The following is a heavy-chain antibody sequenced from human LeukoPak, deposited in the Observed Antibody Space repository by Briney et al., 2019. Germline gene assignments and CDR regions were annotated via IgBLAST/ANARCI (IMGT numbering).Heavy chain of an antibody. D-gene: IGHD6-25*01. J-gene: IGHJ5*02. Sequence: ASVKVSCKASGGTFSSYAISWVRQAPGQGLEWMGRINPNSGGTNYAQKFQGRVTMTRDTSISTAYMELSRLRSDDTAVYYCARKRANWFDPWGQGTLVTVSS. CDR1: GGTFSSYA. CDR2: INPNSGGT. CDR3: ARKRANWFDP. V-gene: IGHV1-2*06.